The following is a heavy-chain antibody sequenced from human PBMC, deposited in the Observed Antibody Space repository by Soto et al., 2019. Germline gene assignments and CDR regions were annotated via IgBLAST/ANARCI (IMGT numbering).Heavy chain of an antibody. CDR3: AKARRASCYSGADY. V-gene: IGHV3-23*01. Sequence: PGGSLRLSCAASAFTFSTYAMSWVRQAPGKGLEWVSFISDSGGNTYYADSVRGRFTISRDNSKNTLYLQMNSLRAEDTAVYYCAKARRASCYSGADYWGQGTLVTVSS. CDR1: AFTFSTYA. D-gene: IGHD2-15*01. CDR2: ISDSGGNT. J-gene: IGHJ4*02.